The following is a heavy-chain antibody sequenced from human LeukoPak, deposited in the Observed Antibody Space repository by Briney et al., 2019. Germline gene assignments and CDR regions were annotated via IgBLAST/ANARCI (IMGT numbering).Heavy chain of an antibody. D-gene: IGHD3-3*01. Sequence: GGSLRLSCAASGFTFRTYAMSWFRQAPGKGLQWVSAISESGGTTYYADSVKGRFSISRDNSKNTLYLQMNSLRAEDTAVYYCARDRGGGYYDFWSGPYYFDYWGQGTLVTVSS. V-gene: IGHV3-23*01. CDR1: GFTFRTYA. CDR2: ISESGGTT. J-gene: IGHJ4*02. CDR3: ARDRGGGYYDFWSGPYYFDY.